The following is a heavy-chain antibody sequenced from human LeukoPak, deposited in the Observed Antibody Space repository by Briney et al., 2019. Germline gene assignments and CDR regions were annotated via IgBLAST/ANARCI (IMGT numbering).Heavy chain of an antibody. CDR1: GFTFSSYG. Sequence: GGSLRLSCAASGFTFSSYGIHWVRQAPGKGLEWVAFIRYDGSNKYYADSVKGRFTISRDNSKNTLYLQMNSLRAEDTAVYYCAMKAVPRPRLYDAFDFWGQGTEVTVSS. D-gene: IGHD2-2*02. V-gene: IGHV3-30*02. J-gene: IGHJ3*01. CDR3: AMKAVPRPRLYDAFDF. CDR2: IRYDGSNK.